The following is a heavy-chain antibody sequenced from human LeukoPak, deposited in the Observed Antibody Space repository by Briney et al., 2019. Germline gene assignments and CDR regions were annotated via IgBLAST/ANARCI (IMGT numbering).Heavy chain of an antibody. J-gene: IGHJ4*02. CDR1: GFTFSDYY. D-gene: IGHD6-19*01. CDR3: AKRSSGDDY. Sequence: PGGSLRLSCVASGFTFSDYYMSWIRQAPGKGLEWVSYIRSSGTTIHYADSVKGRFTISRDNAKNTLYLQMNSLRAEDTAVYYCAKRSSGDDYWGQGTLVTVSS. V-gene: IGHV3-11*01. CDR2: IRSSGTTI.